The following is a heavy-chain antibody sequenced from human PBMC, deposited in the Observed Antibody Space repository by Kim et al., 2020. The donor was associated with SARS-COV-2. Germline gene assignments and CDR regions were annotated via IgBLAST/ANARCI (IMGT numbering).Heavy chain of an antibody. J-gene: IGHJ6*02. Sequence: SETLSLTCVVYGGSFSGYYWSWIRQPPGKGLEWIGEINHSGSTNYNPSLKSRVTISVDTSKNQFSLKLSSVTAADTAVYYCARGRGYCSGGSCYRYYYGMDVWGQGTTVTVSS. CDR2: INHSGST. CDR1: GGSFSGYY. CDR3: ARGRGYCSGGSCYRYYYGMDV. D-gene: IGHD2-15*01. V-gene: IGHV4-34*01.